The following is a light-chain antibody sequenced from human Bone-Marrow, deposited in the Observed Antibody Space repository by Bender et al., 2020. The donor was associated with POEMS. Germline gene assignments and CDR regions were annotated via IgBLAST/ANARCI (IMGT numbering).Light chain of an antibody. Sequence: QSVLTQPASVSGSPGQSITISCTGTTRDVGGYNYVSWYQQHPGKAPKLLIYDVTNRPSGISNRFSGSKSGNTASLTISGLQADDEADYYCSSYSTSDTLVVFGGGTKLTVL. J-gene: IGLJ2*01. CDR3: SSYSTSDTLVV. CDR2: DVT. V-gene: IGLV2-14*03. CDR1: TRDVGGYNY.